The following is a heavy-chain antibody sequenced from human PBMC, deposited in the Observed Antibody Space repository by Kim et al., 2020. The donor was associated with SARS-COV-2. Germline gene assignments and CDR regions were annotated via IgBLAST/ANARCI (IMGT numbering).Heavy chain of an antibody. CDR3: ATDSSGG. CDR2: SISTL. J-gene: IGHJ4*02. Sequence: SISTLYNADSVKGRFTISRDNDKTALYLQMNSLRDEDTAVYYCATDSSGGGGQGTLVTVSS. D-gene: IGHD3-22*01. V-gene: IGHV3-48*02.